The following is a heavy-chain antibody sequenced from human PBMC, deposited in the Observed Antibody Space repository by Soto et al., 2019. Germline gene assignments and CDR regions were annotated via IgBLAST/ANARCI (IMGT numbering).Heavy chain of an antibody. Sequence: SETLSLTCTVSGGSISSSSYYWGWIRQPPGKGLEWIGSIYYSGSTYYNQSLKSRVTISVDTSKKKYSLKMSTKTAADTAVYYCARDLITIFGVAQRAFDIWGQGTMVT. V-gene: IGHV4-39*02. CDR3: ARDLITIFGVAQRAFDI. CDR1: GGSISSSSYY. J-gene: IGHJ3*02. CDR2: IYYSGST. D-gene: IGHD3-3*01.